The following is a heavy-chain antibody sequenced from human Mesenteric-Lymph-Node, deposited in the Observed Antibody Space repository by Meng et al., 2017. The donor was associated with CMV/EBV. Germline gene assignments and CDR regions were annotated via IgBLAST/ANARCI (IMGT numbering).Heavy chain of an antibody. CDR3: ARDWGAESSGGVGH. CDR1: GDSMSSSDW. V-gene: IGHV4-4*02. J-gene: IGHJ4*02. CDR2: IYHGESA. D-gene: IGHD2-8*02. Sequence: SETLSLTCAVSGDSMSSSDWWSWVRQPPGKGLEWIGEIYHGESATYNPSLKSRVTISVDTSKNQFSLKLSSVTAADTAVYYCARDWGAESSGGVGHWGQGTLVTVSS.